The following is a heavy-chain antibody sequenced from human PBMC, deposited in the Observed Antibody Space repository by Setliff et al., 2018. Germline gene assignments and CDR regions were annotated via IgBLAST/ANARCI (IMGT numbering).Heavy chain of an antibody. CDR1: GGSISSGDYY. V-gene: IGHV4-30-4*08. Sequence: PSETLSLTCTVSGGSISSGDYYWSWIRQPPGKGLEWIGYIYYSGSTYYNPSLKSRVTISVDTSKNQFSLKLSSVTAADTAVYYCARDVFPYHYEGAFDIWGQGTMVTVSS. D-gene: IGHD3-22*01. CDR3: ARDVFPYHYEGAFDI. CDR2: IYYSGST. J-gene: IGHJ3*02.